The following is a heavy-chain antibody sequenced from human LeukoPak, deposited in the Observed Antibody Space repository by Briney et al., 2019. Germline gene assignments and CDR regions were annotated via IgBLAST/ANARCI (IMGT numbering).Heavy chain of an antibody. CDR3: ARSGYSSGGSCYPAYSYSSYYYYGQDV. D-gene: IGHD2-15*01. CDR2: IPHGGST. Sequence: SQTLSPTSFAATRSINTSYCSWVRLPPGKGLEWLGYIPHGGSTTYSPSLKSRVTISVGKNKNNFALKLSPVTAADTAVYYRARSGYSSGGSCYPAYSYSSYYYYGQDVWGQGTTVTVSS. CDR1: TRSINTSY. V-gene: IGHV4-59*01. J-gene: IGHJ6*02.